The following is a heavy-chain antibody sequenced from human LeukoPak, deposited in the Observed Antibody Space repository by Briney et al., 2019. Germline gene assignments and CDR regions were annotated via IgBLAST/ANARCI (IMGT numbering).Heavy chain of an antibody. CDR3: ARDLAAPRTTYYYYYMDV. Sequence: SVKVCCKPSGGTFSSYAISWLRQAPGQGIEWMGGINPIFGTEHNAQKFHARVTHTTDESTITAYMYLSSLTDEDTAGYHFARDLAAPRTTYYYYYMDVWGKGTTATV. V-gene: IGHV1-69*05. D-gene: IGHD6-6*01. CDR1: GGTFSSYA. J-gene: IGHJ6*03. CDR2: INPIFGTE.